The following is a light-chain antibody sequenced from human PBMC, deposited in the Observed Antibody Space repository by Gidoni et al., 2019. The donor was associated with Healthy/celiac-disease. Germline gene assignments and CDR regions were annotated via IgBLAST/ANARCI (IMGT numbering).Light chain of an antibody. Sequence: QSDLTQPDSWPRAPGQSITISCPGTSSDVGGYNDVSWYQQHTGKAPKLMIYDVSNRPSGVSNRFSGSKSGNTASLTISALQAEDEADYYCSSYTSSSTLGVFGTGTKVTVL. CDR1: SSDVGGYND. CDR2: DVS. V-gene: IGLV2-14*01. J-gene: IGLJ1*01. CDR3: SSYTSSSTLGV.